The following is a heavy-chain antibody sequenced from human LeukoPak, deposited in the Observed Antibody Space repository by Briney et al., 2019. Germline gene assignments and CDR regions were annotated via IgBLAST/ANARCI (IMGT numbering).Heavy chain of an antibody. V-gene: IGHV4-59*01. CDR1: GGSISSYY. CDR3: ARVRELPGYYYYYGMGV. Sequence: SETLSLTCTVSGGSISSYYWSWIRQPPGKGLEWIGYIYYSGSTNYNPSLKSRVTISVDTSKNQFSLKLSSVTAADTAVYYCARVRELPGYYYYYGMGVWGQGTTVTVSS. J-gene: IGHJ6*02. D-gene: IGHD1-26*01. CDR2: IYYSGST.